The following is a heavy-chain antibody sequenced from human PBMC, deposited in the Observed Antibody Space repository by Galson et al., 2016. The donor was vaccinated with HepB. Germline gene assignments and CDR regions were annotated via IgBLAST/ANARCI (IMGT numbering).Heavy chain of an antibody. D-gene: IGHD2-8*02. CDR1: GGSFSDYY. Sequence: SETLSLTCAAYGGSFSDYYWSWIRQPPGKGLEWIGEIHQSGTTHIHPSLKSRVTMSVDTSKSQFSLRLTSVTAADTAVYFCVRDCTGGTCKFARYDAFDIWGQGKMVTVSS. CDR3: VRDCTGGTCKFARYDAFDI. CDR2: IHQSGTT. J-gene: IGHJ3*02. V-gene: IGHV4-34*01.